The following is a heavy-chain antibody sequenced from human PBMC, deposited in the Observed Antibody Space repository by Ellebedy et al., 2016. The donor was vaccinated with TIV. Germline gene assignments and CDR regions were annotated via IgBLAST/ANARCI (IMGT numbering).Heavy chain of an antibody. CDR2: MNPNSGNT. D-gene: IGHD3-10*01. CDR3: ARVPPGPYGSGSYYLRFYYYYYMDV. CDR1: GYTFTSYD. Sequence: AASVKVSCKASGYTFTSYDINWVRQATGQGLEWMGWMNPNSGNTGYAQKFQGRVTMTRNTSISTAYMELSSLRSEDTAVYYCARVPPGPYGSGSYYLRFYYYYYMDVWGKGTTVTVSS. J-gene: IGHJ6*03. V-gene: IGHV1-8*01.